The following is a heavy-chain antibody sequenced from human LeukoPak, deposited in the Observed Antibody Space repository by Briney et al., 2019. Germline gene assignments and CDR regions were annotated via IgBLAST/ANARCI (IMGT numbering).Heavy chain of an antibody. CDR1: GYTFTSYY. V-gene: IGHV1-46*01. Sequence: GASVKVSCKASGYTFTSYYMHWVRQAPGQGLEWMGIINPSGGSTSYAQKFQGRVTMTRDTSTSTVYMELSSLRSEDTAVYYCARDSIPYVWGSYRNNWFDPWGQGTLVTVSS. CDR2: INPSGGST. CDR3: ARDSIPYVWGSYRNNWFDP. J-gene: IGHJ5*02. D-gene: IGHD3-16*02.